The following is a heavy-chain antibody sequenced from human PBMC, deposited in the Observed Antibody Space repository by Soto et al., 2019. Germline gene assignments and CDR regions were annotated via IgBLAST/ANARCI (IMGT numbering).Heavy chain of an antibody. J-gene: IGHJ6*02. CDR2: IIPIFGTA. Sequence: QVQLVQSGAEVKKPGSSVKVSCKASGGTFSSYAISWVRQAPGQGLEWMGGIIPIFGTANYAQKFQGRVTITADESTSTANMELTSLNSEDTDVYYCARHPGGRGYYYGMDVWGQGTTVTVSS. CDR3: ARHPGGRGYYYGMDV. D-gene: IGHD2-15*01. CDR1: GGTFSSYA. V-gene: IGHV1-69*12.